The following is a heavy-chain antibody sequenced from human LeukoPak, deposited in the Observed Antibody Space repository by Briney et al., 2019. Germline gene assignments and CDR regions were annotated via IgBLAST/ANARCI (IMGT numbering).Heavy chain of an antibody. CDR1: GYSFSDYG. D-gene: IGHD2-2*01. J-gene: IGHJ4*02. CDR3: ARNQCSSTSCYVGVGIFDY. V-gene: IGHV1-18*01. CDR2: ISGFNNAT. Sequence: GASVKVSCKTSGYSFSDYGICWGRHAPGQGPEWRGWISGFNNATNYAQRIKGRITMTTDKAPSTAYMELRSLRSDDTAVYYCARNQCSSTSCYVGVGIFDYWGQGTLVTVSS.